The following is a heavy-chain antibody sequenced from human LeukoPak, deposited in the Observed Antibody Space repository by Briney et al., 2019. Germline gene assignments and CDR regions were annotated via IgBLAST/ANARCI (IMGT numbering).Heavy chain of an antibody. CDR3: ARYRIAAAGTGPDGIDY. CDR1: GGSFSGYY. Sequence: PSETLSLTCAVYGGSFSGYYWSWIRQPPGKGLEWIGEINHSGSTNYNPSLKSRVTISVDTSKNQFSLKLSSVTAADTAVYYCARYRIAAAGTGPDGIDYWGQGTLVTVSS. D-gene: IGHD6-13*01. V-gene: IGHV4-34*01. J-gene: IGHJ4*02. CDR2: INHSGST.